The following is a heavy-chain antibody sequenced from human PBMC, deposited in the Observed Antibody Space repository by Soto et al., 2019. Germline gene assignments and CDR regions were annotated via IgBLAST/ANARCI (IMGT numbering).Heavy chain of an antibody. CDR1: GGSISSSSYY. J-gene: IGHJ4*02. V-gene: IGHV4-39*01. Sequence: QLQLQESGPGLVKPSETLSLTCTVSGGSISSSSYYWGWIRQPPGKGLEWIGSIYYSGSTYYNPSLMRRVTISVDTSKNPFSLKLSSVTAADTAVYYCAMEGYCSGGSSRPAWGQGTLVTVSS. CDR2: IYYSGST. CDR3: AMEGYCSGGSSRPA. D-gene: IGHD2-15*01.